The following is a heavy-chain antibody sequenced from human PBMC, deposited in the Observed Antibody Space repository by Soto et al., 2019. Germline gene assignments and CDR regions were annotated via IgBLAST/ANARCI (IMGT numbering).Heavy chain of an antibody. D-gene: IGHD3-3*01. V-gene: IGHV4-31*03. CDR1: GGSISGCGYY. J-gene: IGHJ6*02. CDR2: IYYSGST. Sequence: XRTFTVAGGSISGCGYYGSWVRQDPGKGLEWIGYIYYSGSTYYNPSLKSRVTISVDTSKNQFCLKLSSVTAADKDVYFCVRDLVSGHYDRLIIDVWGQGNPVTVSS. CDR3: VRDLVSGHYDRLIIDV.